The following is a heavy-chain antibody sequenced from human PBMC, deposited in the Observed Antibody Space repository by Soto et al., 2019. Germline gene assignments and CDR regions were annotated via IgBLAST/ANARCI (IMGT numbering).Heavy chain of an antibody. Sequence: GSLRLSCAASGFTFSSYSMNWVRQAPGKGLEWVSSISSSSSYIYYADSVKGRFTISRDNAKNSLYLQMNSLRAEDTAVYYCARGRDFWSGYYRSFDYWGQGTLVTVSS. V-gene: IGHV3-21*01. D-gene: IGHD3-3*01. CDR2: ISSSSSYI. CDR3: ARGRDFWSGYYRSFDY. CDR1: GFTFSSYS. J-gene: IGHJ4*02.